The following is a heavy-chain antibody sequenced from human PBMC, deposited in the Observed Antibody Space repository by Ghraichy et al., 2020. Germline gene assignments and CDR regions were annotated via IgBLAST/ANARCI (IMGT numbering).Heavy chain of an antibody. J-gene: IGHJ4*02. V-gene: IGHV4-61*03. CDR2: ILHSGST. Sequence: IGNILHSGSTKYTPSLKRRVTISADTSKHLFSLQLNSVTAADTAVYYCARSRLWQLALNYFDSWGQG. D-gene: IGHD1-1*01. CDR3: ARSRLWQLALNYFDS.